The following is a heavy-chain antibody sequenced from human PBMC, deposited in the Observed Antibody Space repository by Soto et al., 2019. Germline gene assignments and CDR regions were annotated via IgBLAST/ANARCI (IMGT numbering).Heavy chain of an antibody. CDR2: FSSSSSYI. D-gene: IGHD2-2*01. Sequence: GGSLRLSCAASGFTFSSYSMNWVRQAPGKGLEWVSSFSSSSSYIYYADSVKGRFTISRDNAKNSLYLQMNSLRAEDTAVYYCASPNCSSTSCHDDFWSGPRAFDIWGQGTMVTVSS. CDR3: ASPNCSSTSCHDDFWSGPRAFDI. CDR1: GFTFSSYS. J-gene: IGHJ3*02. V-gene: IGHV3-21*01.